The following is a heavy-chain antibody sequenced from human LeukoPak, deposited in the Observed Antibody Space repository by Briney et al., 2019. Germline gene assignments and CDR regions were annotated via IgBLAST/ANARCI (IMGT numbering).Heavy chain of an antibody. CDR1: GGSFSHNY. J-gene: IGHJ4*02. CDR2: IHPSGTT. Sequence: SETLSLTCTVSGGSFSHNYWHWIRQPPGKGLEWIGDIHPSGTTTYYPSLASRVSISFDSPNKQFSRRVTSVTAADMAINYCARGVDSSKVGYWGRGTLVTVGS. V-gene: IGHV4-34*01. D-gene: IGHD3-3*01. CDR3: ARGVDSSKVGY.